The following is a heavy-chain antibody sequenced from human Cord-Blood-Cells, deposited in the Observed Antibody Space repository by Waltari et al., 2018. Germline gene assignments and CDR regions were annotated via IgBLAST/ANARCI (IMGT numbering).Heavy chain of an antibody. CDR3: ARHQLVTIDY. V-gene: IGHV4-39*01. D-gene: IGHD1-1*01. Sequence: QLQLQESGPGLVKPSETLSLTCTVSGGSISSSSYYWGWIRQPPGKGLEWIGSIYYSGSTYYNPSLESRVTISVDTSKNQFSLKLSSVTAADTAVYYCARHQLVTIDYWGQGTLVTVSS. CDR1: GGSISSSSYY. J-gene: IGHJ4*02. CDR2: IYYSGST.